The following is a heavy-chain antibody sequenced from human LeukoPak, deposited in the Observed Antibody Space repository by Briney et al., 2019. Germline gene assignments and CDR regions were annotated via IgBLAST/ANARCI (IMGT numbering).Heavy chain of an antibody. J-gene: IGHJ4*02. D-gene: IGHD2-8*01. CDR2: ISGSGGST. CDR3: ALGYAMNY. CDR1: GFTFSNYA. V-gene: IGHV3-23*01. Sequence: GGSLRLSCAASGFTFSNYAMSWVRQAPGKGLEWVSTISGSGGSTYYADSVKGRFTISRDNSKSTLYLQMYSLRAEDTAVYYCALGYAMNYWGQGTLVTVSS.